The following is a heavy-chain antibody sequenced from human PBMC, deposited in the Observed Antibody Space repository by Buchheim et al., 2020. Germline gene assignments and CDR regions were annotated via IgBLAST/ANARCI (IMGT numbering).Heavy chain of an antibody. D-gene: IGHD3-22*01. CDR1: GFTFSSYA. V-gene: IGHV3-23*01. CDR2: VSGTGRST. Sequence: EVQMLESGGGLVHAGGSLRLSCAASGFTFSSYAMSWVRQAPGKGLECVSSVSGTGRSTYYADSVKSRFTVSRDNSKNTLYLQMNSLRAEDTALYYCAKDGEAGSDYSRGYFDYWGQGTL. J-gene: IGHJ4*02. CDR3: AKDGEAGSDYSRGYFDY.